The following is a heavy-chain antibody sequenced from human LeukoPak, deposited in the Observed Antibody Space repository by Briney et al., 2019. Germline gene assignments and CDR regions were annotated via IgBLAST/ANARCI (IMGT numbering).Heavy chain of an antibody. D-gene: IGHD6-19*01. Sequence: GGSLRLSCTGSGFTFGGYLMSWVRQAPGKGLEWVSSISSSSSYIYYADSVKGRFTISRDNAKNSLYLQMNSLRAEDTAVYYCARDWGYSSGQNAFDIWGQGTMVTVSS. V-gene: IGHV3-21*01. CDR1: GFTFGGYL. J-gene: IGHJ3*02. CDR3: ARDWGYSSGQNAFDI. CDR2: ISSSSSYI.